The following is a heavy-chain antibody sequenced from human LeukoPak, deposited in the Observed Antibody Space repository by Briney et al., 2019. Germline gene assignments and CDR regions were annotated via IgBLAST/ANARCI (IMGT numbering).Heavy chain of an antibody. CDR1: RYTFTSYA. CDR2: INTNTGNP. V-gene: IGHV7-4-1*02. D-gene: IGHD3-22*01. J-gene: IGHJ6*02. CDR3: ARDLGLITMIVVAEDYYYGMDV. Sequence: GASVKVSCKASRYTFTSYAMNWVRQAPGQGLEWMGWINTNTGNPTYAQGFTGRFVFSLDTSVSTAYLQISSLKAEDTAVYYCARDLGLITMIVVAEDYYYGMDVWGQGTTVTVSS.